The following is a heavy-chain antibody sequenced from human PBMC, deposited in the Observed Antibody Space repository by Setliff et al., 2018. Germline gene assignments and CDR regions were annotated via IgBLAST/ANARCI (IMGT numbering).Heavy chain of an antibody. D-gene: IGHD2-15*01. Sequence: GASVKVSCKTSGYVFTDFGIGWLRQAPGQGPEWMGWISGSNGDTDHTQKFINRLTLSLDASTNTAHMKLTGLGDDDTAIYYCVRAHHEDPLGFSIYWGQGTPVTVSS. CDR1: GYVFTDFG. CDR2: ISGSNGDT. V-gene: IGHV1-18*01. CDR3: VRAHHEDPLGFSIY. J-gene: IGHJ4*02.